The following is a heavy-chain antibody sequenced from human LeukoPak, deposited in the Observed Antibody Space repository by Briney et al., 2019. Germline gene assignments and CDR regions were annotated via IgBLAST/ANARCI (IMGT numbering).Heavy chain of an antibody. CDR2: IYTGGDT. J-gene: IGHJ6*02. CDR3: ARDPETTTDFGLDV. D-gene: IGHD4-17*01. CDR1: GFAVSSGF. V-gene: IGHV3-66*01. Sequence: GGSLRLSCAASGFAVSSGFMTWVRQPPGKGLQWLSFIYTGGDTYYADSVKGRFTISRDDSKNTVYLQMNSLRAEDTAVYYCARDPETTTDFGLDVWGQGTTVTVS.